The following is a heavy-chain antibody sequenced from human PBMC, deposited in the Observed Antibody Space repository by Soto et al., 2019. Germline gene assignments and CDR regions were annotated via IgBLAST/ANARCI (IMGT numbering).Heavy chain of an antibody. V-gene: IGHV3-33*01. D-gene: IGHD6-6*01. CDR1: GFTFSSYG. J-gene: IGHJ6*02. Sequence: GGSLRLSCAASGFTFSSYGMHWVRQAPGKGLEWVAVIWYDGSNKYYADSVKGRFTISRDNSKNTLYLQMNSLRAEDTAVYYCARGRVEYSSSLTGMDVWGQGTTVTV. CDR2: IWYDGSNK. CDR3: ARGRVEYSSSLTGMDV.